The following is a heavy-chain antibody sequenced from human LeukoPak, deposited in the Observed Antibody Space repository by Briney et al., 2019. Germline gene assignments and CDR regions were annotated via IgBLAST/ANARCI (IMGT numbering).Heavy chain of an antibody. J-gene: IGHJ3*02. V-gene: IGHV1-58*02. CDR3: AAVGYSDYVVSAFDI. D-gene: IGHD4-11*01. CDR2: IVVGSGNT. Sequence: SVKVSCKASGFTFTSSAMQWVRQARGQRLEWIGWIVVGSGNTNYAQKFQERVTITRDMSTSTAYMELSSLRSEDTAVYYCAAVGYSDYVVSAFDIWGQGTMVTVSS. CDR1: GFTFTSSA.